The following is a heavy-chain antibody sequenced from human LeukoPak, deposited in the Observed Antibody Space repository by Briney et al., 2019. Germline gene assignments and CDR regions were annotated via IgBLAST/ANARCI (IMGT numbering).Heavy chain of an antibody. CDR3: ARGPMVRGSYYFDY. CDR1: GGTFNSYG. Sequence: ASVKVSCKASGGTFNSYGISWVRQAPGQGLEWMGGIIPILRTANYAQKFQDRVTIIADESTNTVYMELSSLRSEDTAVYYCARGPMVRGSYYFDYWGQGTLVTVSS. D-gene: IGHD3-10*01. J-gene: IGHJ4*02. CDR2: IIPILRTA. V-gene: IGHV1-69*13.